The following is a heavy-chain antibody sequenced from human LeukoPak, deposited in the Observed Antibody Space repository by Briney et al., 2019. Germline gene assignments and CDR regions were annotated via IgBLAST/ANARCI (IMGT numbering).Heavy chain of an antibody. CDR2: IYYSGST. J-gene: IGHJ3*02. V-gene: IGHV4-59*01. D-gene: IGHD3-22*01. Sequence: PSETLSLTCTVSGDSIGSYYWSWIRQPPGKGLEWIGYIYYSGSTNYNPSLKSRVTISVDTSKNQFSLKLSSVTAADTAVYYCASSIVDGAFDIWGQGTMVTVSS. CDR1: GDSIGSYY. CDR3: ASSIVDGAFDI.